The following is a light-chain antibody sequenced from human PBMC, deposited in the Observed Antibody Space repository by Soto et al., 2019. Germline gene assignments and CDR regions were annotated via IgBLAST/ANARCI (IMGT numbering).Light chain of an antibody. CDR1: QTITTY. J-gene: IGKJ5*01. V-gene: IGKV3-11*01. CDR2: GAS. CDR3: QQRSNWPAN. Sequence: EIVLTQSPATLTLSPGERATLSCRASQTITTYLAWYQQKPGQPPRLLIYGASNRATGIPARFSGSGSGTDFTLTISNLEPEDFAVYYCQQRSNWPANFGQGTRLGI.